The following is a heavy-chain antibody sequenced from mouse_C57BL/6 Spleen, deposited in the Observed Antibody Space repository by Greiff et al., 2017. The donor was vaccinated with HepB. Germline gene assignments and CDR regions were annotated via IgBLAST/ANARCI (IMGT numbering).Heavy chain of an antibody. J-gene: IGHJ2*01. CDR2: IDPSDSYT. Sequence: VQLQQPGAELVMPGASVKLSCKASGYTFTSYWMHWVKQRPGQGLEWIGEIDPSDSYTNYNQKFKGKSTLTVDKSSSTAYMQLSSLTSEDSAVYYCARKMYYGYDGYYFDYWGQGTTLTVSS. V-gene: IGHV1-69*01. CDR1: GYTFTSYW. D-gene: IGHD2-2*01. CDR3: ARKMYYGYDGYYFDY.